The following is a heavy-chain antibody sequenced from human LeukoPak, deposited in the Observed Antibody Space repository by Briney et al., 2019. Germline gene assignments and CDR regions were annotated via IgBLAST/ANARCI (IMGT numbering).Heavy chain of an antibody. V-gene: IGHV1-18*01. CDR1: AYTFTIYG. CDR2: ISAYNGNT. D-gene: IGHD1-26*01. J-gene: IGHJ4*02. Sequence: AVTVTRKYTAYTFTIYGNSWVRQGPGQGHEWKGWISAYNGNTNYAQKLQGRVTMTTDTSTSTAYMELRSLRSDDTAGYYCARDIGCPDYWGQGTLVTVSS. CDR3: ARDIGCPDY.